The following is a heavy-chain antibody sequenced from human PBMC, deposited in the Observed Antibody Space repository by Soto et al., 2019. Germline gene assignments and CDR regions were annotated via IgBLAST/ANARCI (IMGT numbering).Heavy chain of an antibody. J-gene: IGHJ4*02. CDR3: ARGTPYSVSDYGPLDY. Sequence: QAQLQDSGPGLVKPSGTLSLTFAVSGGSISSRNWWSRVRQPPGKGLEWIGEIDHSGSTDYNPSLKSRVTISVDKSKTPFSLKLSSVTAADTAVYYCARGTPYSVSDYGPLDYWGQGTLVTVSS. V-gene: IGHV4-4*02. CDR1: GGSISSRNW. D-gene: IGHD1-26*01. CDR2: IDHSGST.